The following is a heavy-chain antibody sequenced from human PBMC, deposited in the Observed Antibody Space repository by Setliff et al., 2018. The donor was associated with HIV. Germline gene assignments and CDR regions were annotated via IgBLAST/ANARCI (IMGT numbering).Heavy chain of an antibody. CDR1: GYTFTDYY. V-gene: IGHV1-2*02. J-gene: IGHJ4*02. CDR2: INPNSGDT. Sequence: ASVKVSCKASGYTFTDYYLHWVRQGPGQGLEWMGWINPNSGDTNYTQKFQGRVTMTRDTSISTVYMELSGLTSDDTAVYFCARQLSNSLDHWGPGTPVTVSS. D-gene: IGHD1-1*01. CDR3: ARQLSNSLDH.